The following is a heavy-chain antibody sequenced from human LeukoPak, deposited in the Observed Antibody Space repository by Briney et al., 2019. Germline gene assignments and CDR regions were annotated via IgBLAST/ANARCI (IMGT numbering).Heavy chain of an antibody. J-gene: IGHJ6*03. CDR3: ARVGVLLWFGELLLNGGYYMDV. CDR1: GYTFTSYG. D-gene: IGHD3-10*01. Sequence: ASVKVSCKASGYTFTSYGISWVRQAPGQGLEWMGRINPNSGDPNYPQKFQGRVTMTRDTSISTAYMELSRLRSDDTAVYYCARVGVLLWFGELLLNGGYYMDVWGKGTTVTVSS. V-gene: IGHV1-2*06. CDR2: INPNSGDP.